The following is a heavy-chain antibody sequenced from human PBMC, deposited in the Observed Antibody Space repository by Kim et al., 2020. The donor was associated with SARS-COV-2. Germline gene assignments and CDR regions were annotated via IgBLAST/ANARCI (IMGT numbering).Heavy chain of an antibody. CDR3: LGGQGNYYGMDV. J-gene: IGHJ6*02. Sequence: SETLSLTCTVSGGSISSSSYYWGWIRQPPGKGLEWIGSIYYSGRTYYNPSLKSRVTISVDTSKNQFSLKLSSVTAADTAVYYCLGGQGNYYGMDVWGQGTTVTVSS. D-gene: IGHD1-26*01. CDR2: IYYSGRT. V-gene: IGHV4-39*07. CDR1: GGSISSSSYY.